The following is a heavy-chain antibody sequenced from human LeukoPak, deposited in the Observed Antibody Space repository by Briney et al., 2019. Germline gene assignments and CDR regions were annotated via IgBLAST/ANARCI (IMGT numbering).Heavy chain of an antibody. CDR2: IFHTGST. CDR3: AIEFWFANAPGSWLDP. Sequence: SQTLSLTCVVSGDSISSGAYSWSWIRQPPGKGLEWIGYIFHTGSTFYNPSLKSRVTISVDNSKNQFSLRLSSVTAADTAVYYCAIEFWFANAPGSWLDPWGQGTLVTVSS. J-gene: IGHJ5*02. V-gene: IGHV4-30-2*01. CDR1: GDSISSGAYS. D-gene: IGHD3-10*01.